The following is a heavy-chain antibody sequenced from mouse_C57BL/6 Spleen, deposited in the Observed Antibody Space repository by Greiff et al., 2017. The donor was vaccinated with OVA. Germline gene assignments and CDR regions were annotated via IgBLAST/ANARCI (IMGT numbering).Heavy chain of an antibody. CDR1: GYTFTDYE. CDR3: TREYGYYAWFAY. J-gene: IGHJ3*01. CDR2: IDPETGGT. D-gene: IGHD2-10*02. V-gene: IGHV1-15*01. Sequence: QVQLKQSGAELVRPGASVTLSCKASGYTFTDYEMHWVKQTPVHGLEWIGAIDPETGGTAYNQKFKGKAILTADKSSSTAYMELRSLTSEDSAVYYCTREYGYYAWFAYWGQGTLVTVSA.